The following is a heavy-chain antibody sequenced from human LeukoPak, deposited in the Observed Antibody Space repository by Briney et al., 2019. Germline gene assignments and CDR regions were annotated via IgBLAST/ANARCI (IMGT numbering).Heavy chain of an antibody. CDR1: GYSISSGYY. Sequence: SETLSLTCTVSGYSISSGYYWGWIRQPPGKGLEWIGSIYHSGSTYYNPSLKSRVTISVDTSKNQFSLKLSSVTAADTAVYYCARVGGLGTFDYWGQGTLVTVSS. V-gene: IGHV4-38-2*02. D-gene: IGHD7-27*01. J-gene: IGHJ4*02. CDR3: ARVGGLGTFDY. CDR2: IYHSGST.